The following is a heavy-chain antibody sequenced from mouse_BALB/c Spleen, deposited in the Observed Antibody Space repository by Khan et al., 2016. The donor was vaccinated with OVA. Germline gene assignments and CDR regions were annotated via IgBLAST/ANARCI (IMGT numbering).Heavy chain of an antibody. CDR3: SREWGLYRYAWFAY. CDR1: GFTFSDYY. D-gene: IGHD2-14*01. CDR2: ISDGGTYT. V-gene: IGHV5-4*02. Sequence: EVELVESGGGLVKPGGSLKLSCAASGFTFSDYYMYWVRQTPEKRLEWVATISDGGTYTDYPDSVKGRFTISRDNAKNNLYLQMSSLKSEDAAMYYCSREWGLYRYAWFAYWGQGTLVTVSA. J-gene: IGHJ3*01.